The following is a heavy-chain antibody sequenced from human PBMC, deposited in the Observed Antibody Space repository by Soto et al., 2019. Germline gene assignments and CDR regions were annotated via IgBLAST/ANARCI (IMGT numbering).Heavy chain of an antibody. CDR2: ILGSGGSR. CDR3: AREGRGTTVTTNLDS. Sequence: EVQLLESGGGLVQPGGSLRLSCAASGFTFSSFAMNWVRQAPGQGLEWVSSILGSGGSRYYADPVKGRFTISRDNSKSTLDLEMNSLRAEDTAVYYCAREGRGTTVTTNLDSWGQGTLVTVSS. V-gene: IGHV3-23*01. CDR1: GFTFSSFA. D-gene: IGHD4-17*01. J-gene: IGHJ4*02.